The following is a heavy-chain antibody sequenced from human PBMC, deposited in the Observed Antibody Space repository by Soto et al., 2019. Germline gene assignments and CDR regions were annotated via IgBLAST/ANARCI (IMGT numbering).Heavy chain of an antibody. CDR1: GFTFSSYG. J-gene: IGHJ6*02. D-gene: IGHD4-17*01. CDR3: ARDEVTTGPPAKYYYGMDV. V-gene: IGHV3-33*01. CDR2: IWYNGSNK. Sequence: PGGSLRLSCAASGFTFSSYGMHWVRQAPGKGLEWVAVIWYNGSNKYYADSVKGRFTISRDNSKNTLYLQMNSLRAEDTAVYYCARDEVTTGPPAKYYYGMDVWGQGTKVTVSS.